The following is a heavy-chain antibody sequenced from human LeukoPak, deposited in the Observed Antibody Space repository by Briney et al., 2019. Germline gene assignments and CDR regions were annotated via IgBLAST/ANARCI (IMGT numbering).Heavy chain of an antibody. CDR2: ISSSSSYI. CDR3: ARDQMATIYSFLDY. Sequence: PGGSLRLSCAASGFTFSGYSMNWVRQAPGKGLEWVSSISSSSSYIYYADSVKGRFTISRDNARNSLYLEMNSLRAEDTGVYYCARDQMATIYSFLDYWGQGTLVTVSS. CDR1: GFTFSGYS. D-gene: IGHD5-24*01. V-gene: IGHV3-21*01. J-gene: IGHJ4*02.